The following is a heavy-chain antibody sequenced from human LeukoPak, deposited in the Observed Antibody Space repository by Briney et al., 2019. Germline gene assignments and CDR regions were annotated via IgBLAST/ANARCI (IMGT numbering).Heavy chain of an antibody. CDR3: ARFHSGPSGWYVLWYFDL. Sequence: SETLSLTCTVSGVSVSSYYWSWIRQPPGKGLEWIGYIYNSESTNYNSSLQSRVTMSVDTSKSQLFLKLSSVAAADTAVYYCARFHSGPSGWYVLWYFDLWGRGTLVTVSS. CDR1: GVSVSSYY. D-gene: IGHD6-19*01. V-gene: IGHV4-4*09. J-gene: IGHJ2*01. CDR2: IYNSEST.